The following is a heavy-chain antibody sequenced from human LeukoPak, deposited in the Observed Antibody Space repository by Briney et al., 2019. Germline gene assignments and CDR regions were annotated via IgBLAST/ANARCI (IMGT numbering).Heavy chain of an antibody. CDR2: INHSGST. CDR1: GGSFSGYY. Sequence: PSETLSLACAVYGGSFSGYYWSWIRQPPGKGLEWIREINHSGSTNYNPSLKSRVTISVDTSKNQFSLKLSSVTAADTAVYYCARGGYIVVVPAAITLYNWFDPWGQGTLVTVSS. J-gene: IGHJ5*02. V-gene: IGHV4-34*01. D-gene: IGHD2-2*02. CDR3: ARGGYIVVVPAAITLYNWFDP.